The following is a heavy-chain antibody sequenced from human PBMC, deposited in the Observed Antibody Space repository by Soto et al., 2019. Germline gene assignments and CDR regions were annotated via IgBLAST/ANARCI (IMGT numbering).Heavy chain of an antibody. J-gene: IGHJ6*02. CDR3: SLGADVYHNYGMDV. CDR2: INPNSGGT. Sequence: ASVKVSCKASGYTFTGYYMHWVRQAPGQGLEWMGWINPNSGGTNYAQKFEGRVTMTRDTSISTAYMELSRLRSDDTAVFYCSLGADVYHNYGMDVWGQGTTVTVYS. CDR1: GYTFTGYY. D-gene: IGHD1-26*01. V-gene: IGHV1-2*02.